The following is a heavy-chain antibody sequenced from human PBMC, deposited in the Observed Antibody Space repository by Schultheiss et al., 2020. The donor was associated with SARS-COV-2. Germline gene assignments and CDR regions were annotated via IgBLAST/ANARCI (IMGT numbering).Heavy chain of an antibody. CDR1: GFTFSSYS. Sequence: GESLKISCAASGFTFSSYSMNWVRQAPGKGLEWVSSISSSSSYIYYADSVKGRFTISRDNAKNSLYLQMNSLRAEDTAVYYCAREDSSSWMYNWFDPWGQGTLVTVSS. J-gene: IGHJ5*02. CDR2: ISSSSSYI. V-gene: IGHV3-21*01. CDR3: AREDSSSWMYNWFDP. D-gene: IGHD6-13*01.